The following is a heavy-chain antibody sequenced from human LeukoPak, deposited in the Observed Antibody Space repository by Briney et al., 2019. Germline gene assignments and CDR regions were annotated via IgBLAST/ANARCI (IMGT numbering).Heavy chain of an antibody. V-gene: IGHV3-74*01. D-gene: IGHD6-13*01. CDR1: GFTFSNYW. CDR3: ARDRVPGIAAASGI. CDR2: INDDGSAT. Sequence: GGSLRLSCAASGFTFSNYWMHWVRQVPGKGLVWVSRINDDGSATFYADSVKGRFTISRDNAKNSLYLQMNSLRAEDTAVYYCARDRVPGIAAASGIWGQGTLVTVSS. J-gene: IGHJ4*02.